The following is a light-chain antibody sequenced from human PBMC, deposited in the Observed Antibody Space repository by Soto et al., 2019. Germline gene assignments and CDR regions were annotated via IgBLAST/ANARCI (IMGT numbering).Light chain of an antibody. Sequence: EIVMTQSPATLSVSPGERATLSCRASQSVSSNFAWYQQKPGQAPRLLIYGASTRATGIPARFSGSGSGTEFTLTISSLQSEDFAVYYCKQYNNWPLTFGGGTKVEIK. CDR3: KQYNNWPLT. CDR1: QSVSSN. J-gene: IGKJ4*01. CDR2: GAS. V-gene: IGKV3-15*01.